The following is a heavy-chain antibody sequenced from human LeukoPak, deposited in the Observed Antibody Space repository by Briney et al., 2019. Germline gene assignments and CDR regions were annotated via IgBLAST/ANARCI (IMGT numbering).Heavy chain of an antibody. Sequence: PGGSLRLSCAASGFTFSSYAMSWVRQAPGKGLEWVSAISGSGGSTYYADSVKGRFTMSRDNSKNTLYLQMNSLRAEDTAVYYCAKGPRGYSYGYPNKWFDPWGQGTLVTVSS. J-gene: IGHJ5*02. CDR3: AKGPRGYSYGYPNKWFDP. D-gene: IGHD5-18*01. CDR2: ISGSGGST. CDR1: GFTFSSYA. V-gene: IGHV3-23*01.